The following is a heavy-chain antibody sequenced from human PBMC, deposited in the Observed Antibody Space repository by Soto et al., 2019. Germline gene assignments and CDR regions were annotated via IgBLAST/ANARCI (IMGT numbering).Heavy chain of an antibody. CDR1: GFTFSSYD. V-gene: IGHV3-13*01. D-gene: IGHD6-6*01. J-gene: IGHJ5*02. CDR3: AREIRIAARPGWFDP. CDR2: IGTAGDT. Sequence: EVQLVECGGGLVQPGGSLRLSCAASGFTFSSYDMHWVRQATGKGLEWVSAIGTAGDTYYPGSVKGRFTISRENVKNSLYLQMNSLRAEDTAVYYCAREIRIAARPGWFDPWGQGTLVTVSS.